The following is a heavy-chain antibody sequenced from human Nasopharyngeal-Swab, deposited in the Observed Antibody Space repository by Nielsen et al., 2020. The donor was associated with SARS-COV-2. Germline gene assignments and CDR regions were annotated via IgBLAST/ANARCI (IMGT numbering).Heavy chain of an antibody. Sequence: GGSLRLSCAASGFYFSAYSLNWVRQAPGKGLELVSSISSGSSNIFYADSVKGRSTISRDNARNSLFLQIHSLRAEDTALYYCAGGEGGGLEQSHYNYYYYIGVWGKGTAVTVSS. CDR3: AGGEGGGLEQSHYNYYYYIGV. D-gene: IGHD3-16*01. V-gene: IGHV3-21*06. J-gene: IGHJ6*03. CDR2: ISSGSSNI. CDR1: GFYFSAYS.